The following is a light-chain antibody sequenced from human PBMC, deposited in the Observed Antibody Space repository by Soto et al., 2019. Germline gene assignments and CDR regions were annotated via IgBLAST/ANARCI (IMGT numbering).Light chain of an antibody. CDR1: QSVNSY. CDR2: DGS. CDR3: QHRSNWPPT. J-gene: IGKJ2*01. Sequence: EIVLTQSPATLSLSPGERATLSCRASQSVNSYLAWYQQKPGQAPRLLIYDGSNRATGIPARFSGSGSGTAFTLTISSLEPEDFAVYYCQHRSNWPPTFGQGTKLEIK. V-gene: IGKV3-11*01.